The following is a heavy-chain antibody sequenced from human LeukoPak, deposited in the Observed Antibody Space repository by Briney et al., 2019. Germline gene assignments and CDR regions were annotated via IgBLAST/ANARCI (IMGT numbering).Heavy chain of an antibody. CDR2: ISGSGGST. D-gene: IGHD2-2*01. CDR3: ARVVPAADY. Sequence: PGGSLRLSCAASGFTFSSYAMSWVRQAPGKGLEWVSAISGSGGSTHYADSVKGRLTISRDKSKNTLYLQMNSLRVEHTAVYYCARVVPAADYWGQGTLVTVSS. J-gene: IGHJ4*02. CDR1: GFTFSSYA. V-gene: IGHV3-23*01.